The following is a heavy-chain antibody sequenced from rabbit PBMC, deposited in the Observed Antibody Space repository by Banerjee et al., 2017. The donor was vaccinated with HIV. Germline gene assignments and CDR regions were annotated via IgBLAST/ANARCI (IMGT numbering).Heavy chain of an antibody. CDR1: GFDISSNV. D-gene: IGHD4-1*01. CDR2: IDNGDGST. CDR3: ARDLAGVTGWNFGL. J-gene: IGHJ4*01. V-gene: IGHV1S47*01. Sequence: QEQLEESGGGLVQPEGSLTLTCKASGFDISSNVMCWVRQAPGKRPEWIACIDNGDGSTYYANWVNGRFTISRSTSLNTVTLQMTSLTAADTATYFCARDLAGVTGWNFGLWGPGTLVTVS.